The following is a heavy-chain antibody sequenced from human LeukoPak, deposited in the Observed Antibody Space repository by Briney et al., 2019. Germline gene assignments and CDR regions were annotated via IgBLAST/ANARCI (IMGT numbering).Heavy chain of an antibody. D-gene: IGHD3-3*01. J-gene: IGHJ3*02. V-gene: IGHV3-30*02. CDR1: GFTFSSYG. Sequence: GGSLRLSYAASGFTFSSYGMHWVRQAPGKGLEWVAFIRYDGSNKYYADSVKGRFTISRDNSKNTLYLQMNSLRAEDTAVYYCAKEGKTYYDFWSGVSHPNLRAFDIWGQGTMVTVSS. CDR2: IRYDGSNK. CDR3: AKEGKTYYDFWSGVSHPNLRAFDI.